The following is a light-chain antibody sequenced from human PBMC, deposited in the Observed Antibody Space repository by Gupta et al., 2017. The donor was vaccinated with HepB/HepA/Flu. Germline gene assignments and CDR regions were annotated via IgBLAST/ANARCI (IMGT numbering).Light chain of an antibody. V-gene: IGKV1-5*03. J-gene: IGKJ1*01. Sequence: DIQMTQSPSTLSASVGDRVTITCRASQSINSWLAWYQQKPGKAPKILIYKASSLEPGVPSRFSGSGSGTEFSLTISSLQPDDFATYYCQQDNIYSGTFGQGTKVEIK. CDR3: QQDNIYSGT. CDR1: QSINSW. CDR2: KAS.